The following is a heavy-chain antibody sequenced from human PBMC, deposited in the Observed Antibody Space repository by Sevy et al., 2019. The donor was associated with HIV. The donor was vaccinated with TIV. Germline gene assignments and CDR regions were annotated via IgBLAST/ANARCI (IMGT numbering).Heavy chain of an antibody. J-gene: IGHJ4*02. V-gene: IGHV3-30*03. Sequence: GGSLRLSCVGSGFIFDDYGMHWVRQAPGKGLEWVALISHDGSKKYYADSVKGRFTISRDNFKNTLYLQMNSLRAEDTAVYYCARDNLLPIMVSMVRGALSYYFDYWGQGTLVTVSS. D-gene: IGHD3-10*01. CDR1: GFIFDDYG. CDR3: ARDNLLPIMVSMVRGALSYYFDY. CDR2: ISHDGSKK.